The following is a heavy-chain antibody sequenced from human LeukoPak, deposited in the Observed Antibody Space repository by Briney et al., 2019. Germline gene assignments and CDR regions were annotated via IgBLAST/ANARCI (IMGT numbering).Heavy chain of an antibody. Sequence: GGSLRLSCAASGFTFSSYWIHWVRQAPGKGLVWVSRINSDGTSTSYADSVKGRFTISRDNSRNSVFLQMNSLRPEDTALYHCAKEVDCPSDCLFFHSWGQGTLVTVSS. D-gene: IGHD2-21*02. CDR2: INSDGTST. CDR3: AKEVDCPSDCLFFHS. V-gene: IGHV3-74*01. J-gene: IGHJ4*02. CDR1: GFTFSSYW.